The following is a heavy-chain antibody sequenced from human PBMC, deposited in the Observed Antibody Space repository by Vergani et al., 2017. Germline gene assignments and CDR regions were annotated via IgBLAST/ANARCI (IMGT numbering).Heavy chain of an antibody. CDR1: GGTFSSYA. Sequence: QVQLVQSGAEVKKPGSSVKVSCKASGGTFSSYAISWVRQAPGQGLEWMGRIIPILGIANYAQKFQGRVTITADKSTSTAYMELSILRSEDTAVYYCAGGLYDSRKSDLTPPENYGMDVWGQGTTVTVSS. V-gene: IGHV1-69*04. J-gene: IGHJ6*02. CDR3: AGGLYDSRKSDLTPPENYGMDV. CDR2: IIPILGIA. D-gene: IGHD3-22*01.